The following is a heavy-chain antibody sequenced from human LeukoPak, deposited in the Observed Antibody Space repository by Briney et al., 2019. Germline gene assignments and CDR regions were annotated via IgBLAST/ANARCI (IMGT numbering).Heavy chain of an antibody. V-gene: IGHV4-34*01. CDR2: INHSGST. J-gene: IGHJ5*02. Sequence: SETLSLTCAVYGGSFSGYYWSWIRQPPGKGLEWIGEINHSGSTYYNPSLKSRVTISVDTSKNQFSLKLSSVTAADTAVYYCARGVLRFLEWLLVPDWFDPWGQGTLVTVSS. D-gene: IGHD3-3*01. CDR1: GGSFSGYY. CDR3: ARGVLRFLEWLLVPDWFDP.